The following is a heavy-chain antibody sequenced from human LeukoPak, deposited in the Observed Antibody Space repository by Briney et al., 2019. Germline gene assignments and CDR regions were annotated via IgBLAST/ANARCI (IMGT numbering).Heavy chain of an antibody. D-gene: IGHD3-22*01. CDR3: PTQGHGMIDWCFEP. Sequence: ATVKLSCTASGYTFTSYGISWGRLPPRPGHGRKGCISAYNGNTNYEQPPQDRVTMTTVNSTSTPYIEMRSLRTDDTAAYYCPTQGHGMIDWCFEPWGQGTLLTVSS. V-gene: IGHV1-18*01. J-gene: IGHJ5*02. CDR2: ISAYNGNT. CDR1: GYTFTSYG.